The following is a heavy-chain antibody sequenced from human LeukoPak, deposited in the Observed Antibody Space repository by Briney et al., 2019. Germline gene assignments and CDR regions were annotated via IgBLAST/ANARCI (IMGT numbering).Heavy chain of an antibody. CDR2: ISYDGDNK. D-gene: IGHD1-26*01. CDR3: ARDRLPLSGSHLYNYYYGMDV. Sequence: GGSLRLSCAASGFTFRSYAMHWVRQAPGKGLEWVAVISYDGDNKYNADSVKGRFTISRDNSKNTLYLQMNSLRAEDTAVYYCARDRLPLSGSHLYNYYYGMDVWGQGTTVTVSS. CDR1: GFTFRSYA. J-gene: IGHJ6*02. V-gene: IGHV3-30*04.